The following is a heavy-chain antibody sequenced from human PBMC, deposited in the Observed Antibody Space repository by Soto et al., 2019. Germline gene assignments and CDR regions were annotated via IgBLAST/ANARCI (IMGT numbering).Heavy chain of an antibody. J-gene: IGHJ6*02. V-gene: IGHV4-30-2*01. D-gene: IGHD1-1*01. CDR2: IYHSGST. CDR1: GRSISSGGFS. Sequence: TLSLTWAVSGRSISSGGFSWSWFRQPPRKGLEWIGYIYHSGSTYYNTSLKSRVTISVDRSKNQFSLKLSSVTGADTAVYYCARGINHNSHAIYYDEYYGMDVWGQGTAVTVS. CDR3: ARGINHNSHAIYYDEYYGMDV.